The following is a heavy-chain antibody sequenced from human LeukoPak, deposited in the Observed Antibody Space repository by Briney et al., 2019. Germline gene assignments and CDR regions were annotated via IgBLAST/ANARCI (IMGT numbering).Heavy chain of an antibody. D-gene: IGHD6-19*01. CDR3: ASLRIAVAGAYYYYMAV. Sequence: SVKVSCKAAGVTFSSYAISWVRQAPGQGLEWMGGIIPIFGTANYAQKFQGRVTITADESTSTAYMELSSLRSEDTAVYYCASLRIAVAGAYYYYMAVWGKWTTVTVSS. CDR2: IIPIFGTA. J-gene: IGHJ6*03. CDR1: GVTFSSYA. V-gene: IGHV1-69*13.